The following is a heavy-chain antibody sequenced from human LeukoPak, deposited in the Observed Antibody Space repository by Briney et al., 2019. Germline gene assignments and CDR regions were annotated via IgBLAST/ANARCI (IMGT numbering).Heavy chain of an antibody. Sequence: PSETLSLTCTVLGGSISSSSYYWGWIRQPPGKGLEWIGSIYYSGSTHYNPSLKSRVTISVDTSKKQFSLKLSSVTAADTAVYYCARVYYGSGSYYSKLYYFDYWGQGTLVSVSS. V-gene: IGHV4-39*01. J-gene: IGHJ4*02. CDR1: GGSISSSSYY. D-gene: IGHD3-10*01. CDR2: IYYSGST. CDR3: ARVYYGSGSYYSKLYYFDY.